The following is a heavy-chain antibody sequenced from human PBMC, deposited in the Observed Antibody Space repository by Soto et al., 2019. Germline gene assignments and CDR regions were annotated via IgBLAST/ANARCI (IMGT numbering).Heavy chain of an antibody. Sequence: QGQQVQSGAEVKKPGASVNVSCKAAGLIVSSYAISWVRQAPGQGLEGVGGILPIFGTTNYAQRFKGRVTITADTYTTTTYLDLSSLRSEDTAVYCCVRGATYVISTGKGDYFPGIDCWGQGTPVTVSS. CDR1: GLIVSSYA. CDR2: ILPIFGTT. J-gene: IGHJ4*03. CDR3: VRGATYVISTGKGDYFPGIDC. D-gene: IGHD3-9*01. V-gene: IGHV1-69*06.